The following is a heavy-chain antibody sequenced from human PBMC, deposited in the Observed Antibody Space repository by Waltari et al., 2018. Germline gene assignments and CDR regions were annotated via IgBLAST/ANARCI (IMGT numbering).Heavy chain of an antibody. CDR2: IDWDDDK. V-gene: IGHV2-70*15. Sequence: QVTLRESGPALVKPTQTLTLTCTFSGFSLSTSGMCVSWIRQPPGKALEGLARIDWDDDKYYRTSLKTRLTIPKDTSKNQVVLTMTNVDPVDTATYYCARLIVVVPAATSYYYYGMDVWCQGTTVTVSS. CDR1: GFSLSTSGMC. J-gene: IGHJ6*02. CDR3: ARLIVVVPAATSYYYYGMDV. D-gene: IGHD2-2*01.